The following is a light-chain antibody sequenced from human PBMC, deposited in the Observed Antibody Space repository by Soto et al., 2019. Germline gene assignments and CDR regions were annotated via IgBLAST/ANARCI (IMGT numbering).Light chain of an antibody. V-gene: IGKV3-20*01. CDR1: QSVSGIY. Sequence: NVLTQSPGSLSFSPCERATLSCRSSQSVSGIYLAWYQQKPGQAPRLLIYGASSRATGIPDRFSGSGSGTEFTLTISRLEPEDFAVYYCQQYDQWPITFGQGTRLEIK. CDR3: QQYDQWPIT. J-gene: IGKJ5*01. CDR2: GAS.